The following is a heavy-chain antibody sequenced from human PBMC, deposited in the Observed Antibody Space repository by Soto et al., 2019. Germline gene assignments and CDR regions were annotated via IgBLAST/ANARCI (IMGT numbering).Heavy chain of an antibody. V-gene: IGHV4-4*02. CDR2: IYHSGNT. CDR1: DGSISSSAW. CDR3: ARSNYCSSTSCHSSH. J-gene: IGHJ4*02. Sequence: SSETLSLTCTVSDGSISSSAWWTWVRQPPGKGLEWIGEIYHSGNTNYNPSLRSRVTILVDKSKNQFSLTLSSVTAADTAVYYCARSNYCSSTSCHSSHWGQGTLVTVSS. D-gene: IGHD2-2*01.